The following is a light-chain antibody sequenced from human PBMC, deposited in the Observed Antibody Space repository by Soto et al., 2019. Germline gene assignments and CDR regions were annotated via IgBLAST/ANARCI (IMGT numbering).Light chain of an antibody. Sequence: DIVMTQSPDSLAVSLGERATINCKSSQSILYSSNNKNYLAWYQQRPGQPPKLLIYWASTRESGVPDRFSGSGSGTDFTLTISSLQADDVAVYYCQQYYTGPTWTFGQGTKVEIK. CDR2: WAS. J-gene: IGKJ1*01. CDR3: QQYYTGPTWT. CDR1: QSILYSSNNKNY. V-gene: IGKV4-1*01.